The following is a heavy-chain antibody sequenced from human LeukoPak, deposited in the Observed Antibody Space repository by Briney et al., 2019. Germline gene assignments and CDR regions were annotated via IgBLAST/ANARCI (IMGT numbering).Heavy chain of an antibody. CDR1: GGTFSSYA. Sequence: ASVKVSCKASGGTFSSYAISWVRQAPGQGLEWMGRIIPILGIANYAQKFQGRVTITADKSTSTAYMELSSLRSEDTAVYYCARDGYYGSGPPYYGMDVWGQGTTVTVSS. D-gene: IGHD3-10*01. CDR3: ARDGYYGSGPPYYGMDV. V-gene: IGHV1-69*04. CDR2: IIPILGIA. J-gene: IGHJ6*02.